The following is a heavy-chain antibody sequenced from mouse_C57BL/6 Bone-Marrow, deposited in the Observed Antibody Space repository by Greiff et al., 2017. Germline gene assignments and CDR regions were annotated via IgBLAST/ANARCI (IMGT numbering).Heavy chain of an antibody. CDR3: ARRSLFWYFDV. CDR2: FWSGGST. V-gene: IGHV2-2*01. CDR1: GFSLTSYG. J-gene: IGHJ1*03. Sequence: QVQLQQPGPGLVQPSQSLSITCTVPGFSLTSYGVHRVRQSPGKGLAWQGVFWSGGSTDNNAAFISRLSISKDNSKSQVFFNMSSLQADDTAMYFCARRSLFWYFDVWGTGTTVTVSS. D-gene: IGHD6-5*01.